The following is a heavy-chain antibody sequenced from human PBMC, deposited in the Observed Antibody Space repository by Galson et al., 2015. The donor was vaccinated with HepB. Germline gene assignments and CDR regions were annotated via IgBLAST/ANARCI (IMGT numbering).Heavy chain of an antibody. CDR1: GFTFSSYG. Sequence: SLRLSCAASGFTFSSYGMHWVRQAPGRGLEWVAVIWYDGSNKYYADSVKGRFTISRDNSKNTLYLQMNSLRAEDTAVYYCAMSSDGYNIFFDFWGQGTLVTVSS. J-gene: IGHJ4*02. D-gene: IGHD5-24*01. CDR3: AMSSDGYNIFFDF. CDR2: IWYDGSNK. V-gene: IGHV3-33*01.